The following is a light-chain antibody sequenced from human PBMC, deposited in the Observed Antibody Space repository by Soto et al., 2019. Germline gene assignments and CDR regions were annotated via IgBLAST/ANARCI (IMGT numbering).Light chain of an antibody. V-gene: IGLV2-8*01. CDR3: ISYTDRQSYL. CDR2: EVS. Sequence: QSVLTQPPSASGSPGQSVTISCTGTSSDVGGYNYVSWYQQHPGKAPKVIIYEVSKRPSGVPDRFSGSKSGISASLTISGLQTEDEADYYCISYTDRQSYLFGTGTKVTVL. CDR1: SSDVGGYNY. J-gene: IGLJ1*01.